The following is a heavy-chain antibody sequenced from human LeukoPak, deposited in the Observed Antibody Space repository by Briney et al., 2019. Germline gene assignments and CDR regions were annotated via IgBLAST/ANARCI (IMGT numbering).Heavy chain of an antibody. CDR3: ARARYRSGSYDDAFDI. D-gene: IGHD3-10*01. CDR2: ISYDGSNK. V-gene: IGHV3-30*03. J-gene: IGHJ3*02. Sequence: GGSLRLSCAASGFTFSSYGMHWVRQAPGSGLEWVAVISYDGSNKYHADSVKGRFVISRDNSKNTLYLQMNSLRVEDTAVYYCARARYRSGSYDDAFDIWGQGTMVTVSS. CDR1: GFTFSSYG.